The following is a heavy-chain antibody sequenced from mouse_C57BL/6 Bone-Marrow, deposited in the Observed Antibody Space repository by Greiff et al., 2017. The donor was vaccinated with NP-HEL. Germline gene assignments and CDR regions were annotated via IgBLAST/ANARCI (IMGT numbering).Heavy chain of an antibody. Sequence: QVQLQQPGAELVKPGASVKLSCKASGYTFTSYWMQWVKQRPGQGLEWIGEIDPSDSYTNYNQKFKGKATLTVDTSSSTAYMQLSSLTSEDSAVYYCAVTGTGALFAYWGQGTLVTVSA. CDR1: GYTFTSYW. CDR2: IDPSDSYT. V-gene: IGHV1-50*01. J-gene: IGHJ3*01. CDR3: AVTGTGALFAY. D-gene: IGHD4-1*01.